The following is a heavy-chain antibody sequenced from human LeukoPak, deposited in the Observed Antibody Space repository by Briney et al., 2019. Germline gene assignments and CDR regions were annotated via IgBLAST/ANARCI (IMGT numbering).Heavy chain of an antibody. Sequence: SETLSLTCTVSGGSISSSSYYWGWIRQPPGKGLEWIGRIYYSGSTYYNPSLKSRVTISVDTSKNQFSLKLSSVTAADTAVYYCARPFYYGSGSYRGRPAPAYFDYWGQGTLVTVSS. CDR1: GGSISSSSYY. CDR2: IYYSGST. J-gene: IGHJ4*02. CDR3: ARPFYYGSGSYRGRPAPAYFDY. V-gene: IGHV4-39*01. D-gene: IGHD3-10*01.